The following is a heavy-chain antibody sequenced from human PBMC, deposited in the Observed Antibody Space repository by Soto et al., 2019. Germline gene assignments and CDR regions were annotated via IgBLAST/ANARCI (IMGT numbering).Heavy chain of an antibody. CDR3: ARDADVVVVAATEPASGMDV. CDR1: GYTFTSYA. D-gene: IGHD2-15*01. J-gene: IGHJ6*02. CDR2: INAGNGNT. V-gene: IGHV1-3*01. Sequence: ASVKVSCKASGYTFTSYAMHWMRQAPGQRLEWMGWINAGNGNTKYSQKFQGRVTITRDTSASTAYMELSSLRSEDTAVYYCARDADVVVVAATEPASGMDVWGQGTTVTVSS.